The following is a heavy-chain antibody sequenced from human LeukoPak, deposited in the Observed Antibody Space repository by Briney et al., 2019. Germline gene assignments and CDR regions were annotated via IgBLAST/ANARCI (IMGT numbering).Heavy chain of an antibody. D-gene: IGHD3-10*01. Sequence: SGPALVNPSETLSLTCTVSGGAIGTYYWSWIRQPPGKGLGWIGFIYYTGRTGYNPSLYSRVTLSVDTSKNHLSLRLTSVTAADTAVYYCARYLSSGLDYWGQGTLVTVSS. CDR2: IYYTGRT. V-gene: IGHV4-59*01. CDR1: GGAIGTYY. CDR3: ARYLSSGLDY. J-gene: IGHJ4*02.